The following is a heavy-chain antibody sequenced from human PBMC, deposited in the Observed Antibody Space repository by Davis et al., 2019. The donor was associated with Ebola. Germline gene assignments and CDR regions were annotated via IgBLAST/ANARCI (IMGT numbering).Heavy chain of an antibody. CDR1: GFVFSSYV. J-gene: IGHJ4*02. Sequence: GESLKISCAASGFVFSSYVMSWVRRAPGKGLEWVSTLGLSADTYYADSVKGRFTISRDNSKNTLYLQMNSLRAEDTAVYYCARKSGIDYWGQGTLVTVSS. V-gene: IGHV3-23*01. CDR2: LGLSADT. CDR3: ARKSGIDY. D-gene: IGHD6-25*01.